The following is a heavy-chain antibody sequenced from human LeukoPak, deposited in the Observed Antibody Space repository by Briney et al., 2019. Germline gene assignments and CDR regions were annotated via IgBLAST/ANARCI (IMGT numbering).Heavy chain of an antibody. Sequence: SETLSLTCAVYGGSFSGYYWSWIRQPPGKGLEWIGEINHSGSTNYNPSLKSRVTISVDTSKNQFSLKLSSVTAADTAVYYCARGIWITRVVKPNPRFDPWGQGTLVTVSS. CDR1: GGSFSGYY. D-gene: IGHD4-23*01. J-gene: IGHJ5*02. V-gene: IGHV4-34*01. CDR3: ARGIWITRVVKPNPRFDP. CDR2: INHSGST.